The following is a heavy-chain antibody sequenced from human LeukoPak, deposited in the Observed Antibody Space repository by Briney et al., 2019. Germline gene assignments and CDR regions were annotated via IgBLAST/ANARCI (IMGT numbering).Heavy chain of an antibody. CDR1: GFTFSSYG. D-gene: IGHD6-13*01. Sequence: GGSLRLSCAASGFTFSSYGMHWVRQAPGKGLEWVAFIRYDGSNKYYADSVKGRFTISRDNSKNTLYLQMNSLRAEDTAVYYCATTGNIAHNYWGQGTLVTVSS. CDR2: IRYDGSNK. V-gene: IGHV3-30*02. CDR3: ATTGNIAHNY. J-gene: IGHJ4*02.